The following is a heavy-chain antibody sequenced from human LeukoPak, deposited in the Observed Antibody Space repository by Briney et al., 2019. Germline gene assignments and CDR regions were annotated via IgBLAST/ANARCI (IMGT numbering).Heavy chain of an antibody. D-gene: IGHD3-22*01. Sequence: GESLKISCKGSGYSFTTYQIGWVRQMPGKGLEWMGVISPGDSDTRYSPSFQGQVTISADKSISTAYLQWSSLKASDTAMYYCARHLDDSSGYYYRTMYYFDYWGQGTLVTVSS. J-gene: IGHJ4*02. CDR1: GYSFTTYQ. CDR3: ARHLDDSSGYYYRTMYYFDY. V-gene: IGHV5-51*01. CDR2: ISPGDSDT.